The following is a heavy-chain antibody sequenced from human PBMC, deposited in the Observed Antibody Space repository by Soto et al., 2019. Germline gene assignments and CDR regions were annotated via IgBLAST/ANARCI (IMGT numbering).Heavy chain of an antibody. CDR3: AKEANVLRFLEWLFDY. CDR2: ISGSGGST. V-gene: IGHV3-23*01. D-gene: IGHD3-3*01. Sequence: PGGSLRLSCAASGFTFSSYAMSWVRQAPGKGLEWVSAISGSGGSTYYADSVKGRFTISRDNSKNTLYLQMNSLRAEDTAVYYCAKEANVLRFLEWLFDYWGQGTLVTVSS. J-gene: IGHJ4*02. CDR1: GFTFSSYA.